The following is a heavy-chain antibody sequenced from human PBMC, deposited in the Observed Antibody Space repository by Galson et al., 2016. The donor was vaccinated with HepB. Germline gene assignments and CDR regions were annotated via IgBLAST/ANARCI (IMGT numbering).Heavy chain of an antibody. CDR3: AVSMGGAFDWYDYLDY. V-gene: IGHV3-74*01. CDR2: INSDGSSR. J-gene: IGHJ4*02. CDR1: GFTFSRYW. D-gene: IGHD3-9*01. Sequence: SLRLSCAASGFTFSRYWMHWVRQVPGKGLVWVPRINSDGSSRNYADSVKGRFTISRDNAESTLYLQMNSLRVEDTALYYCAVSMGGAFDWYDYLDYWGQETLVAVTS.